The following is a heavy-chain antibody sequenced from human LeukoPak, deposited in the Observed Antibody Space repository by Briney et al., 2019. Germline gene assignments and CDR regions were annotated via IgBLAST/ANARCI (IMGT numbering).Heavy chain of an antibody. J-gene: IGHJ4*02. D-gene: IGHD6-13*01. V-gene: IGHV4-34*01. CDR2: INHSGST. CDR3: ARRIAAAGFGY. CDR1: GGSFSGYY. Sequence: PSETLSLTCAVYGGSFSGYYWSWIRHPPGKGLEWIGEINHSGSTNYNPSLKSRVTISVDTYKNQFSLQLSSVTAADTAVYYCARRIAAAGFGYWGQGTLVTVSS.